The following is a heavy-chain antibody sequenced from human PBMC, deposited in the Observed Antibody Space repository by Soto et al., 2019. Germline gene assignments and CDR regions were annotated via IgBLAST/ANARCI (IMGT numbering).Heavy chain of an antibody. CDR3: ARPFAAQTVVGFDF. CDR1: GASITSYY. D-gene: IGHD6-19*01. J-gene: IGHJ4*02. Sequence: KASETLSLTCSVSGASITSYYWNWIRQSPGKGLQWIGHISHGGTTNYNPSLKSRVTISLDAPKNQFSLKLNSVTAADTAVYYCARPFAAQTVVGFDFWGQGLLVTVSS. V-gene: IGHV4-59*08. CDR2: ISHGGTT.